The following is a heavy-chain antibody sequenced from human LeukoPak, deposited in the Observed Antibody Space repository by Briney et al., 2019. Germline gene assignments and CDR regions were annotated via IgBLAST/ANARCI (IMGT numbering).Heavy chain of an antibody. CDR3: ARLLDY. CDR2: IYSGGST. J-gene: IGHJ4*02. CDR1: GFTVSSNY. Sequence: PGGSLRLSCAASGFTVSSNYMSWVRQAPGKGLEWGSVIYSGGSTYYSESVKGRFTISRDNSKNTLYLQINSLRAEDTAVYYCARLLDYWGQGTLVTVSS. V-gene: IGHV3-53*01.